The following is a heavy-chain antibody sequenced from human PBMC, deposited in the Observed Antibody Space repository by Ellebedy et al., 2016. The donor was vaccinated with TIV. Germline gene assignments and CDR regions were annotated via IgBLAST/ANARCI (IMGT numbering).Heavy chain of an antibody. Sequence: ASVKVSCKASGYTFNSYSISWVRQAPGQGPEWMDWISAYTGETRYSQKYQGRVTLTTDTSTTTAYMELRSLRSDDTAVYFCARDMVQGMVARYLWFDYWGQGTLITVSS. D-gene: IGHD5-12*01. V-gene: IGHV1-18*01. CDR1: GYTFNSYS. CDR3: ARDMVQGMVARYLWFDY. J-gene: IGHJ4*02. CDR2: ISAYTGET.